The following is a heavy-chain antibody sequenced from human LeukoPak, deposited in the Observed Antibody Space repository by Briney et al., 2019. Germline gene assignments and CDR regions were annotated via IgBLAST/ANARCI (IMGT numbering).Heavy chain of an antibody. V-gene: IGHV3-74*01. CDR1: GFTFSSYW. Sequence: GGSLRLSCAASGFTFSSYWMHWVRQAPGKGLVWVSRINSDGSSTSYADSVKGRFTISRDNAKNTLYLQMNSLRAEDTAVYCCARKYYYGSGSFDIWGQGTMVTVSS. D-gene: IGHD3-10*01. CDR3: ARKYYYGSGSFDI. CDR2: INSDGSST. J-gene: IGHJ3*02.